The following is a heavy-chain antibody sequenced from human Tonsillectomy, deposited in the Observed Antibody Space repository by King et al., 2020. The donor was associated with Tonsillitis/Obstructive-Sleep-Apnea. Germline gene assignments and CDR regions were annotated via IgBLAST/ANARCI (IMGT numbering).Heavy chain of an antibody. J-gene: IGHJ5*02. V-gene: IGHV4-39*01. D-gene: IGHD3-22*01. CDR2: IYYTCTT. Sequence: QLQESGPGLVKPSETLSLTCTVSGGSINSSSYYWGWVRQPPGKGLEWIGSIYYTCTTSYNPSLKIRVTIYVETSKKQFSLKLSSVTAADTAVYYCARHLYFYDTSGYSQFDPWGQGTLVTVSS. CDR1: GGSINSSSYY. CDR3: ARHLYFYDTSGYSQFDP.